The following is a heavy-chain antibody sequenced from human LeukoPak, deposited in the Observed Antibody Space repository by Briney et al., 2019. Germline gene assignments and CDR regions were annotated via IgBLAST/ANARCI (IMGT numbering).Heavy chain of an antibody. CDR1: GYTFTGYY. CDR3: AREDYDSSGYSDY. J-gene: IGHJ4*02. CDR2: INPNSGGT. Sequence: ASVKVSCKASGYTFTGYYMHWVQQAPGQGLEWMGWINPNSGGTNYAQKFQGRVTMTRDTSISTAYMELSRLRSDDTAVYYCAREDYDSSGYSDYWGQGTLVTVSS. D-gene: IGHD3-22*01. V-gene: IGHV1-2*02.